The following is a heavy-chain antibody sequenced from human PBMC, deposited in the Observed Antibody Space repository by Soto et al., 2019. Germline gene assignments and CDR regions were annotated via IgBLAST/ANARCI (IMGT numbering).Heavy chain of an antibody. CDR3: AKDPVPGAIVSDYYYGMDV. Sequence: QVQLVESGGGVVQPGRSLRLPCAASGFTFSSYGMHWVRQAPGKGLEGVAVISYDGSNKYYADSVKGRFTISRDNSKNTLYLQMNSLRAEDTAVYYWAKDPVPGAIVSDYYYGMDVWGQGTTVTVSS. V-gene: IGHV3-30*18. CDR2: ISYDGSNK. J-gene: IGHJ6*02. CDR1: GFTFSSYG. D-gene: IGHD2-2*01.